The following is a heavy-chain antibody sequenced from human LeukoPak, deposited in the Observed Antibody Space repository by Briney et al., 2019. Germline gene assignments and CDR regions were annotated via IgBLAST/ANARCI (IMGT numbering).Heavy chain of an antibody. D-gene: IGHD3-3*01. CDR3: ARSRFLEWLVHDAFDI. CDR1: GHSISSGYY. Sequence: SETLSLTCTVSGHSISSGYYWGWIRQPPGKGLEWIGSIYHSGSTYYSPSLKSRVTISVDTSKNQFSLKLSSVTAADTAVYYCARSRFLEWLVHDAFDIWGQGTMVTVSS. V-gene: IGHV4-38-2*02. CDR2: IYHSGST. J-gene: IGHJ3*02.